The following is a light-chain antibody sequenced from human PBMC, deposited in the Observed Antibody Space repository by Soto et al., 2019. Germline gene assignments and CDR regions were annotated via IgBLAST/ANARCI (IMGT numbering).Light chain of an antibody. CDR1: QSVSNN. CDR3: QQTYSTWT. V-gene: IGKV3-15*01. CDR2: GSS. J-gene: IGKJ1*01. Sequence: EIVMTQSPGTLSVSPGERATLSCRTGQSVSNNLAWYQQNPGQAPRLLFYGSSTRATGIPARFSGSGSGTDFTLTISSLHPEDFATYYCQQTYSTWTFGQGTKVDIK.